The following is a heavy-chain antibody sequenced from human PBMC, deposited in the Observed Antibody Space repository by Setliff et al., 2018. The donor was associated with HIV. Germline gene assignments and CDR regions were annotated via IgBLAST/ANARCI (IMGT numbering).Heavy chain of an antibody. CDR1: GGSFSTYY. Sequence: SETLSLTCGVYGGSFSTYYWSWIRQPPGKGLEWIGYIYTSGSTNYNPSLKSRVTIPVDTSKNQFSLKLSSVTAADTAVYYCARLRGDDYVWGSYRYFDYWGQGTLVTVSS. CDR3: ARLRGDDYVWGSYRYFDY. J-gene: IGHJ4*02. D-gene: IGHD3-16*02. V-gene: IGHV4-4*09. CDR2: IYTSGST.